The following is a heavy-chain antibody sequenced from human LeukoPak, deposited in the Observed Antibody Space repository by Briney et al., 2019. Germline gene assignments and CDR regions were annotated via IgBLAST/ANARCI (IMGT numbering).Heavy chain of an antibody. D-gene: IGHD5-24*01. Sequence: SETLSLTCTVSGGSISSYYWNWIRQPPGKGLEWIGYIYYSGTTNYNPSLKSRVSMSVDTSKNQFSLKLSSVTAADTAVYYCARLGMATINPTFDYWGQGTLVTVSS. CDR3: ARLGMATINPTFDY. V-gene: IGHV4-59*08. J-gene: IGHJ4*02. CDR1: GGSISSYY. CDR2: IYYSGTT.